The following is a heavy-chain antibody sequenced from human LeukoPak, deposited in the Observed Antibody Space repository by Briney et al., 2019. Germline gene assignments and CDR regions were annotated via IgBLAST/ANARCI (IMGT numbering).Heavy chain of an antibody. Sequence: PGGSLRPSCTASGFTFGDYAMSWVRQAPGKRLQWVGFIRSKAYGGTTYYAASVEGRFTISRDDPKSIVYLQMSSLKSEDTAVYYCTRPDSGSWPFDNDYWGQGTLVTVSS. CDR2: IRSKAYGGTT. V-gene: IGHV3-49*04. D-gene: IGHD6-13*01. J-gene: IGHJ4*02. CDR3: TRPDSGSWPFDNDY. CDR1: GFTFGDYA.